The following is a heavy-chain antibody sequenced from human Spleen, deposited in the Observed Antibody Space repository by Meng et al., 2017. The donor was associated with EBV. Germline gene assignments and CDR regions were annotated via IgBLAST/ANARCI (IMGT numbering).Heavy chain of an antibody. J-gene: IGHJ4*02. V-gene: IGHV4-30-4*01. CDR2: IHYSGST. D-gene: IGHD5-18*01. CDR3: ARASSGDSDGFDY. Sequence: GHLKESGPGGVTASRPLPPPSPASGGSISSLDYYWVWIRQPPGKGLEWIGYIHYSGSTHYNSSLRSRITMSLDTSKNKLSLKLSSVTAADTAVYYCARASSGDSDGFDYWGQGTLVTVSS. CDR1: GGSISSLDYY.